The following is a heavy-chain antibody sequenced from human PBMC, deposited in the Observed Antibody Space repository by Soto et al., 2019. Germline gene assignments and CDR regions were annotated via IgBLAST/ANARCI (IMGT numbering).Heavy chain of an antibody. Sequence: GASVKVSCKASGYTFTSYGISWVRQAPGQGLEWMGWISAYNGNTNYAQKLQGRVAMTTDTSTSTAYMELRSLRSDDTAVYYYEGSFNILEWLLPTKNGVNIWGQGKMVTVSS. D-gene: IGHD3-3*01. J-gene: IGHJ3*02. CDR2: ISAYNGNT. V-gene: IGHV1-18*01. CDR3: EGSFNILEWLLPTKNGVNI. CDR1: GYTFTSYG.